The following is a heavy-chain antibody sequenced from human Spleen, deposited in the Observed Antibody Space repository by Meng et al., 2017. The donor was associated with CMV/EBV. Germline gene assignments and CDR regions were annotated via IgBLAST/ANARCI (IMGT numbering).Heavy chain of an antibody. J-gene: IGHJ4*02. CDR2: INHSGST. Sequence: HVQLPAGGAGMVKPSEALSRTGDVDGRCFSGYYWSWIRQPPGKGLEWIGEINHSGSTNYTPSLKSRVTISVDTSKNQFSLKLSSVTAADTAVYYCARWGLWFGELSFDYWGQGTLVTVSS. D-gene: IGHD3-10*01. CDR1: GRCFSGYY. CDR3: ARWGLWFGELSFDY. V-gene: IGHV4-34*01.